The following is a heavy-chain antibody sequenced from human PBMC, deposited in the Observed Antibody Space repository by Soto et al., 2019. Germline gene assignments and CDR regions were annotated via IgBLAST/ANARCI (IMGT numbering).Heavy chain of an antibody. Sequence: QVQLVESGGGVVQPGRSLRLSCAASGFTFSSYGMHWVLQAPGKGLEWVAVIWYDGSNKYYADSVKGRFTISRDNSKNTLYLQMNSLRAEDTAVYYCARDGPMVRGVIIEYYFDYWGQGTLVTVSS. V-gene: IGHV3-33*01. CDR1: GFTFSSYG. J-gene: IGHJ4*02. D-gene: IGHD3-10*01. CDR2: IWYDGSNK. CDR3: ARDGPMVRGVIIEYYFDY.